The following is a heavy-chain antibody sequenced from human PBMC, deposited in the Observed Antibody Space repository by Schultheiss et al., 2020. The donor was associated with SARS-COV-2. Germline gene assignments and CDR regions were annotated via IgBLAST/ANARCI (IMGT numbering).Heavy chain of an antibody. J-gene: IGHJ2*01. V-gene: IGHV3-33*08. CDR3: ARANLDYGGEGYFDL. Sequence: GGSLRLSCAASGFTFSSYGMHWVRQAPGKGLEWVAVIWYDGSNKYYADSVKGRFTISRDNSKNTLYLQMNSLRAEDTAVYYCARANLDYGGEGYFDLWGRGTLVTVSS. D-gene: IGHD4-23*01. CDR2: IWYDGSNK. CDR1: GFTFSSYG.